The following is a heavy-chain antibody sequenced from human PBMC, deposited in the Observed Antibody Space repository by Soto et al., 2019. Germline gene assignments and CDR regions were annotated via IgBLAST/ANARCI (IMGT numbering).Heavy chain of an antibody. D-gene: IGHD2-21*01. V-gene: IGHV3-66*01. CDR1: GITVITNY. CDR2: IYSDGST. CDR3: TSDPTTSIVTDY. Sequence: EVRLVESGGGLVQPGGSLRLSCAASGITVITNYISWVRQAPGQGLEWVSGIYSDGSTHYADSVKGRFTISRDNSKNTMKLQMITLRDEDTGVYYCTSDPTTSIVTDYWGQGTMVTVSS. J-gene: IGHJ4*02.